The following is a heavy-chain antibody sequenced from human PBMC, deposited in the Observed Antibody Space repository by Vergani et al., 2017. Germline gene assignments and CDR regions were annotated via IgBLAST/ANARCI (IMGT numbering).Heavy chain of an antibody. Sequence: VQLQESGPGLVKPSETLSLSCIISGGSISTFYWSWIRQPPGKGLEWVANIKQDGSEKYYVDSVRGRFTISRDNAKNSLYLQMNSLRAEDTAVYHCARPSAPGDYDALDIWGQGTMVTVSS. J-gene: IGHJ3*02. CDR1: GGSISTFY. CDR2: IKQDGSEK. V-gene: IGHV3-7*01. CDR3: ARPSAPGDYDALDI. D-gene: IGHD4-17*01.